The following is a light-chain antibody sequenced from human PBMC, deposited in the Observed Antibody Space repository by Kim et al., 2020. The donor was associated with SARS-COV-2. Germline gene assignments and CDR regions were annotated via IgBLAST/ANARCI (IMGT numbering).Light chain of an antibody. V-gene: IGLV2-14*04. CDR3: SSYTSSSTLEGV. CDR1: GSDVVGYNY. Sequence: SITISGTGTGSDVVGYNYVSWYQQHPGKAPKRMIDDVSNRPSGVSNRFSGSKSGNTASLTISGLQAEDEADYYCSSYTSSSTLEGVFGTGTKVTVL. J-gene: IGLJ1*01. CDR2: DVS.